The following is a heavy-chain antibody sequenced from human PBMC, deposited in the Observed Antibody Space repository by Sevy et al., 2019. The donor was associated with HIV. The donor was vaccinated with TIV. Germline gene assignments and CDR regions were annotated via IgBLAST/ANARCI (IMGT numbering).Heavy chain of an antibody. Sequence: GESLKISCKGSGYSFANNWIGWVRQMPGKGLEWMGIIYPGDSETTYSPSFQGRVTISVDKSITTAYLQWSSLKASDTAMYYCARLPVAAAGLYYLDFWGQGTLVTVSS. CDR3: ARLPVAAAGLYYLDF. CDR2: IYPGDSET. V-gene: IGHV5-51*01. D-gene: IGHD6-13*01. J-gene: IGHJ4*02. CDR1: GYSFANNW.